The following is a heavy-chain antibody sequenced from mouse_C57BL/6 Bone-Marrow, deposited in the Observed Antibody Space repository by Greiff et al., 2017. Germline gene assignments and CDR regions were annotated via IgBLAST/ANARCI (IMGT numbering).Heavy chain of an antibody. Sequence: DVQLVESEGGLVQPGSSMKLSCTASGFTFSDYYMAWVRQVPEKGLEWVANINYDGSSTYYLDSLKSRFIISRDDAKNILYLQMSSLKSEDTATYYCARDYGSSYVRWYFDVWGTGTTVTVSS. D-gene: IGHD1-1*01. CDR3: ARDYGSSYVRWYFDV. J-gene: IGHJ1*03. CDR2: INYDGSST. CDR1: GFTFSDYY. V-gene: IGHV5-16*01.